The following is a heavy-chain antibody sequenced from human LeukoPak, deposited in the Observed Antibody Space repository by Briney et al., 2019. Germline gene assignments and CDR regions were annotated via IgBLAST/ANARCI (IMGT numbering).Heavy chain of an antibody. CDR1: GGSISTYY. CDR3: ARASSGYSVHF. D-gene: IGHD3-22*01. V-gene: IGHV4-59*01. J-gene: IGHJ4*02. CDR2: LSYSGTT. Sequence: SETLSLTCTVSGGSISTYYWSWIRQPPGEGLEWIGYLSYSGTTNYDPSLTSRVTISIDTSKNQFALKLRSVTAADTAMYYCARASSGYSVHFWGQGTVITVSS.